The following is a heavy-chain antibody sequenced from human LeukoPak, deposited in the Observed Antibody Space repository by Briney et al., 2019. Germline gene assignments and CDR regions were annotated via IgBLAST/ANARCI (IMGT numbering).Heavy chain of an antibody. CDR1: GDSISTSSYY. D-gene: IGHD6-13*01. V-gene: IGHV4-39*07. Sequence: SETLSLTCSVSGDSISTSSYYWGWIRQPPGKGLEWIGTIYYSGSTYYNPSLTSRVTISVDTSKNQFSLKLSSVTAADTAVYYCARELRRYSSSGNYYYYYMDVWGKGTTVTVSS. CDR2: IYYSGST. J-gene: IGHJ6*03. CDR3: ARELRRYSSSGNYYYYYMDV.